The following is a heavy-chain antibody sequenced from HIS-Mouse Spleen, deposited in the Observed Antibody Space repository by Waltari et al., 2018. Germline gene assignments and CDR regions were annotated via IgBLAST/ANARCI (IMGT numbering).Heavy chain of an antibody. J-gene: IGHJ2*01. CDR2: IYYSGST. CDR1: GGSISRSSYY. D-gene: IGHD6-13*01. Sequence: QLQLQESGPGLVKPSETLSLTCTVPGGSISRSSYYWGRIRQPPGKGLEWIGSIYYSGSTYYNPSLRSRVTISVDTSKNQFSLKLSSVTAADTAVYYCAREIPYSSSWYDWYFDLWGRGTLVTVSS. V-gene: IGHV4-39*07. CDR3: AREIPYSSSWYDWYFDL.